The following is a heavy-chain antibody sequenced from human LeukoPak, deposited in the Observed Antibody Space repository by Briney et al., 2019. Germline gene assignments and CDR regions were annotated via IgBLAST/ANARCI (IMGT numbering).Heavy chain of an antibody. CDR3: ARWGGPTAGTLIWNFDY. CDR2: INPNNGGT. CDR1: GYSFTSHY. V-gene: IGHV1-2*02. J-gene: IGHJ4*02. D-gene: IGHD3-10*01. Sequence: ASVKVSCKASGYSFTSHYIHWVRQAPGHRLGWRGWINPNNGGTKYAQKLQGTVTMTRDTSIATAYIALRGLRSDDPALYCCARWGGPTAGTLIWNFDYWGQGTQVTVSS.